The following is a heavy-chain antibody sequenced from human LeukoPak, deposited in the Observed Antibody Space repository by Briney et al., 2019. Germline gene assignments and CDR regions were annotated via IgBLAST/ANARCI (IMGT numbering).Heavy chain of an antibody. CDR3: TKATTRRVPAATIDS. V-gene: IGHV3-9*01. Sequence: GGSLRLSCAASGFIFDDFSMFWVRQVPGKGLEWVSSITWHGRSTAYADSVRGRFTISRDNAKYSLYLQMNSLRPEDTAFYYCTKATTRRVPAATIDSWGQGTLATVSS. J-gene: IGHJ4*02. CDR1: GFIFDDFS. D-gene: IGHD6-13*01. CDR2: ITWHGRST.